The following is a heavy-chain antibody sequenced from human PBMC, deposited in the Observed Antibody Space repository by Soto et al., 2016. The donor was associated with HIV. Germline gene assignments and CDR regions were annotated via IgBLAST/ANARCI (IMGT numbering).Heavy chain of an antibody. V-gene: IGHV3-66*01. J-gene: IGHJ4*02. CDR3: ARDVAGYSKSFDY. CDR2: IYSGGST. Sequence: EVQLVESGGGLVQPGGSLRLSCAASGFTVSSNYMSWVRQAPGKGLEWVSVIYSGGSTYYADSVKGRFTISRDNSKNTLYLQMNSLRAEDTAVYYCARDVAGYSKSFDYWGQGTLVTVSS. D-gene: IGHD6-13*01. CDR1: GFTVSSNY.